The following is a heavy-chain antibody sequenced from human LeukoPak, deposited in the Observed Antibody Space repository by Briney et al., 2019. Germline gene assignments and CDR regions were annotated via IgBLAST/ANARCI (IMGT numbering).Heavy chain of an antibody. J-gene: IGHJ4*02. CDR3: ARRRSGWYYVDF. V-gene: IGHV4-39*01. CDR1: GGSISSSSYY. CDR2: IYYSGST. D-gene: IGHD6-13*01. Sequence: KPSETLSLTCTVSGGSISSSSYYWGWIRQPPGKGLEWIGSIYYSGSTYSNPSLMSRVTISVDTAENRFSLNLSSVTAADTAVYYCARRRSGWYYVDFWGQGILVTVSS.